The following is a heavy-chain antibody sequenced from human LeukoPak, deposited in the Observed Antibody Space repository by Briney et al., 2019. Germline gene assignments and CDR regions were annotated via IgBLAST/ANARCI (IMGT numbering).Heavy chain of an antibody. CDR1: GYTFADYA. V-gene: IGHV3-49*04. CDR3: TRLSGYDLNFDY. CDR2: IRSKAYGGTT. Sequence: GGSLRLSCTASGYTFADYAISWVRQAPGKGLEWVGFIRSKAYGGTTEYAASVKGRFIISRDDSERIAYLQINSLKTEDTAVYYCTRLSGYDLNFDYWGQGTLVTVSS. J-gene: IGHJ4*02. D-gene: IGHD5-12*01.